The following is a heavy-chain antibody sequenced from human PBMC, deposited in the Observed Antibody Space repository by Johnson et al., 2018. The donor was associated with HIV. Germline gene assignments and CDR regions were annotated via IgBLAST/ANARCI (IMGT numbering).Heavy chain of an antibody. V-gene: IGHV3-11*04. Sequence: QMLLVESGGGVVQPGGSLRLSCAASGFTFSDYYMSWIRQAPGKGLEWVSYISSSGSTIYYADSVKGRFTISRDNAKNSLYLQMNSLRAEDTAVYYCAREAYAAGAFDVWGQGTMVTVSS. CDR3: AREAYAAGAFDV. D-gene: IGHD3-16*01. CDR2: ISSSGSTI. J-gene: IGHJ3*01. CDR1: GFTFSDYY.